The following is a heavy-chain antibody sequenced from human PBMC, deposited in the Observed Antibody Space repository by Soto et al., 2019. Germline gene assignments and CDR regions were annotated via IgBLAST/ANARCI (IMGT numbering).Heavy chain of an antibody. D-gene: IGHD5-18*01. J-gene: IGHJ6*02. V-gene: IGHV3-53*04. CDR2: IYSGGST. Sequence: APGKGLEWVSVIYSGGSTYYADSVKGRFTISRHNSKNTLYLQMNSLGAEDTAVYYCLTINSYGPPGSGYYYGMDVWGQGTTVTVSS. CDR3: LTINSYGPPGSGYYYGMDV.